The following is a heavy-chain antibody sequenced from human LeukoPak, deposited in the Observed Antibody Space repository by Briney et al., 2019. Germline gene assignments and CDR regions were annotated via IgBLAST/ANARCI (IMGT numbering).Heavy chain of an antibody. V-gene: IGHV1-18*01. CDR1: GYTFTSYG. J-gene: IGHJ4*02. Sequence: ASVKVSCKASGYTFTSYGISWVRQAPGQGLEWMGWISAYNGNTNYAQKLQGRVTMTTDTSTSTAYMELRSLGSDDTAVYYCARVSLADYTFDYWGQGTLVTVSS. CDR3: ARVSLADYTFDY. D-gene: IGHD4-11*01. CDR2: ISAYNGNT.